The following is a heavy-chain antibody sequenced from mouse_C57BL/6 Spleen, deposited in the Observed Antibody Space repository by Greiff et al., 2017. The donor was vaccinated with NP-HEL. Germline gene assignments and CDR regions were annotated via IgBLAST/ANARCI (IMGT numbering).Heavy chain of an antibody. CDR2: IHPNSGST. CDR3: ARLTVVATDWYFDV. Sequence: PGQGLEWIGMIHPNSGSTNYNEKFKSKATLTVDKSSSTAYMQLSSLTSEDSAVYYCARLTVVATDWYFDVWGTGTTVTVSS. V-gene: IGHV1-64*01. D-gene: IGHD1-1*01. J-gene: IGHJ1*03.